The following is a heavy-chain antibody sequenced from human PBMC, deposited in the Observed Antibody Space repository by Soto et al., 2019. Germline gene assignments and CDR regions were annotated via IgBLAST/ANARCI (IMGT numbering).Heavy chain of an antibody. CDR3: AKDGSGSSRFDY. Sequence: EVQLLESGGGLVQPGGSLRLSCAASGFTFSSYAMSWVRQAPGKGLEWVSAISGSGGSTYYADSVKGRFTISRDNSKNTLYLQMNSLRAEDTSVYYCAKDGSGSSRFDYWGQGTVVTVSS. CDR1: GFTFSSYA. CDR2: ISGSGGST. V-gene: IGHV3-23*01. D-gene: IGHD3-10*01. J-gene: IGHJ4*02.